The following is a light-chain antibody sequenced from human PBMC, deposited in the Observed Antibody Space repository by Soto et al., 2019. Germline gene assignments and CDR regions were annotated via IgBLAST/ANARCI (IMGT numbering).Light chain of an antibody. J-gene: IGLJ1*01. V-gene: IGLV2-14*01. CDR2: DVV. CDR3: SSYISTSTLV. CDR1: SSDIGGYNY. Sequence: QSVLTQPASVSGSPGQSLTISCTGTSSDIGGYNYVSWYQQHPGKAPKLMLYDVVTRPSGVSSRFSGSMSGNTASLTISGLQAEDEADYYCSSYISTSTLVFGTGTKLTGL.